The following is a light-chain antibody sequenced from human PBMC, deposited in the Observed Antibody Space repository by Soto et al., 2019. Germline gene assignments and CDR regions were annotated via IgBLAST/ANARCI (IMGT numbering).Light chain of an antibody. J-gene: IGKJ4*01. CDR3: QQFNSYPLT. CDR1: QGISSY. V-gene: IGKV1-9*01. CDR2: ATS. Sequence: DIPLTQSPSFLSASVGDRVTITCRASQGISSYLAWYQQKPGKAPKLLIYATSTLQSGVPSRFSGSGSGTEFTLTINSLQPEDFATYYCQQFNSYPLTFGGGTKVEIK.